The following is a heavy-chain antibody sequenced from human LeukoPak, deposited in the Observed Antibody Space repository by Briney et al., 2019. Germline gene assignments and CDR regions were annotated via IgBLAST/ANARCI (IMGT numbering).Heavy chain of an antibody. Sequence: SETLSHTRPVTGYFYTSGHYWGWIRQRPGKGPEWIANIYHTGSAHYNPSLKSRVTISVDTSKNQFSLKLSSVTAADTAVYYCARYCTSTTCILRGFDYWGQGTLVTVSS. CDR3: ARYCTSTTCILRGFDY. J-gene: IGHJ4*02. V-gene: IGHV4-38-2*01. CDR2: IYHTGSA. D-gene: IGHD2-2*01. CDR1: GYFYTSGHY.